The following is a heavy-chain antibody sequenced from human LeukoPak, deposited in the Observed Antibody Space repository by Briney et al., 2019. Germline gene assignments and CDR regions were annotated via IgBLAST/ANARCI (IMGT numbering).Heavy chain of an antibody. Sequence: PGGSLRLSCAASGFTFSNNAMSWVRQAPGRGLEWVSSISASGITTYYADSVKGRFTISRDNSKNTLYLQMHSLRAEDSAVYYCAKDPREYCSSTSRPNWFDPWGQGTLVTVSS. CDR1: GFTFSNNA. V-gene: IGHV3-23*01. CDR3: AKDPREYCSSTSRPNWFDP. D-gene: IGHD2-2*01. J-gene: IGHJ5*02. CDR2: ISASGITT.